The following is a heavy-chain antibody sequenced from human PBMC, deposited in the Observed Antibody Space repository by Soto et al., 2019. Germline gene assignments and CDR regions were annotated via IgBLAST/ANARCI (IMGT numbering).Heavy chain of an antibody. V-gene: IGHV4-39*01. D-gene: IGHD2-15*01. CDR2: IFYSGST. J-gene: IGHJ4*02. CDR1: GVXINTNNYY. Sequence: SLTCTVSGVXINTNNYYWGWVRQPPGKGLEWIGNIFYSGSTFYNPSLRSRLTISVDTSKNQFSLRLNSVTAADAAVYYCAGFVVPASRNTGFDYWGQGTLVTVSS. CDR3: AGFVVPASRNTGFDY.